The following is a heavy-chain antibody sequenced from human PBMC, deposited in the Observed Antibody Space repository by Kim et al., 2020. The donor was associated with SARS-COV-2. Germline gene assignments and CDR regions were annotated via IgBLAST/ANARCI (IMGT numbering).Heavy chain of an antibody. CDR1: GGSISSSSYY. V-gene: IGHV4-39*07. D-gene: IGHD6-19*01. Sequence: SETLSLTCTVSGGSISSSSYYWGWIRQPPGKGLEWIGSIYYSGSTYYNPSLKSRVTISVDTSKNQFSLKLSSVTAADTAVYYCARDIRDADSSGWYGFSLGWFDPWGQGTLVTVSS. J-gene: IGHJ5*02. CDR2: IYYSGST. CDR3: ARDIRDADSSGWYGFSLGWFDP.